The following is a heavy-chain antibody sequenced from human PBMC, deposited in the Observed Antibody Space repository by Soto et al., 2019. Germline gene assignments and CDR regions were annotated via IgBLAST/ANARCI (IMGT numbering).Heavy chain of an antibody. Sequence: QVQLVQSGAEVKKPGSSVKVSCKASGGTFSSYTISWVRQAPGQGLEWMGRIIPILGIANYAQKFQGRVTITADKSTSTAYMELSSLRSEDTAVYYCAGQEDLVPIWWGVAFDIWGQGTMVTVSS. CDR1: GGTFSSYT. V-gene: IGHV1-69*02. CDR2: IIPILGIA. J-gene: IGHJ3*02. CDR3: AGQEDLVPIWWGVAFDI. D-gene: IGHD2-21*01.